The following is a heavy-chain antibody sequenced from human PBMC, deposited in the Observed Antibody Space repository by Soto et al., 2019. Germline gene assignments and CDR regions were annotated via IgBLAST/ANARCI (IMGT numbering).Heavy chain of an antibody. V-gene: IGHV3-11*05. CDR3: ATYGDYGDDYFQY. J-gene: IGHJ1*01. D-gene: IGHD4-17*01. CDR2: ISGGNSYI. CDR1: GFTFSEYY. Sequence: QVQLVESGGGLVKPGGSLRLSCAASGFTFSEYYMGWIRQAPGKGLEWISYISGGNSYIDYADSVKGRFTISRDDAKNSVYLQMNSLRAEDTAVYYCATYGDYGDDYFQYWGQGTLVTVSS.